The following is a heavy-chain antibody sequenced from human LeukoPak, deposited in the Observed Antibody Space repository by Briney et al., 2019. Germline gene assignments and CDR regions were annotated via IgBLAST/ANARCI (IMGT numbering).Heavy chain of an antibody. Sequence: ASVKVSCKASGGTFSSYAISWVRQAPGQGLEWMGIINPSGGSTSYAQKFQGRVTMTRDTSTSTVYMELSSLRSEDTAVYYCARVQTLAGTSPPDYWGQGTLVTVSS. CDR3: ARVQTLAGTSPPDY. D-gene: IGHD6-19*01. J-gene: IGHJ4*02. CDR2: INPSGGST. V-gene: IGHV1-46*01. CDR1: GGTFSSYA.